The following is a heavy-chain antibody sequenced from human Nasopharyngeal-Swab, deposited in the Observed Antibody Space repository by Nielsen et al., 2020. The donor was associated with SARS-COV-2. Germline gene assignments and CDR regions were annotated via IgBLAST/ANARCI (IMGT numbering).Heavy chain of an antibody. Sequence: GESLKISCAASGFIFSDSAIHWVRQASGKGLVWVSRIRSKGNSYATEYAASVEGRFTISRDDSKNTAYLQMNSLITEDTAVYYCTRCGGSCYTGKDYWGQGTLVTVSS. CDR3: TRCGGSCYTGKDY. V-gene: IGHV3-73*01. J-gene: IGHJ4*02. CDR1: GFIFSDSA. CDR2: IRSKGNSYAT. D-gene: IGHD2-15*01.